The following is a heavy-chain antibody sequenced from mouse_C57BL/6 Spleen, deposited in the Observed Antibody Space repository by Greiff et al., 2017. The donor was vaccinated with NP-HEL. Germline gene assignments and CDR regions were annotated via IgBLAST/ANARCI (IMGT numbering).Heavy chain of an antibody. CDR2: ISSGSSTI. Sequence: EVKLMESGGGLVKPGGSLKLSCAASGFTFSDYGMHWVRQAPEKGLEWVAYISSGSSTIYYADTVKGRFTISRDNAKNTLFLQMTSLRSEDTAMYYCAREYYGNYDYWGQGTTLTVSS. V-gene: IGHV5-17*01. J-gene: IGHJ2*01. D-gene: IGHD2-1*01. CDR3: AREYYGNYDY. CDR1: GFTFSDYG.